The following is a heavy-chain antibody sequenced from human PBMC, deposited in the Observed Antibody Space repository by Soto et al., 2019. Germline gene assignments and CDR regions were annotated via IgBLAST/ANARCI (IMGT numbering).Heavy chain of an antibody. Sequence: SETLSLTCTVSGGSISSGDYYWSWIRQPPGKGLEWIGYIYYSGSTYYNPSLKSRVTISVDTSKNQFSLKLSSVTAADTAVYYCARASVGIVVVHEPWGQGTLVTVSS. J-gene: IGHJ5*02. CDR2: IYYSGST. D-gene: IGHD3-22*01. CDR3: ARASVGIVVVHEP. V-gene: IGHV4-30-4*01. CDR1: GGSISSGDYY.